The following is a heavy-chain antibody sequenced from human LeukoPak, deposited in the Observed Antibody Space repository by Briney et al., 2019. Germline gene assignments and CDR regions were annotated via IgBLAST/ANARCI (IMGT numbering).Heavy chain of an antibody. CDR3: ARSTYYYDSSGHPDY. J-gene: IGHJ4*02. D-gene: IGHD3-22*01. Sequence: PSETLSLTCAVYGGSFSGYYWSWIRQPPGKGLEWIGEINHSGSTNYNPSLKSRVTISVDKSKNQFSLKLSSVTAADTAVYYCARSTYYYDSSGHPDYWGQGTLVTVSS. CDR1: GGSFSGYY. V-gene: IGHV4-34*01. CDR2: INHSGST.